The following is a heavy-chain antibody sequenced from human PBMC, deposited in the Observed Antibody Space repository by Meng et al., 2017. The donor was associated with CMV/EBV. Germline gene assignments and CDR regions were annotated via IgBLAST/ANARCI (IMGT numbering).Heavy chain of an antibody. CDR1: GGSISGGSYY. J-gene: IGHJ5*02. CDR2: IYTSGST. Sequence: VYRTVACPGLVTPSPPLSLTCTVSGGSISGGSYYWRWIRQPAGKGLEWIGRIYTSGSTNYNPSLKSRVTISVDTSKNQFSLKLSSVTAADTAVYYCAREAFKVLFFPFDPWGQGILVVASS. CDR3: AREAFKVLFFPFDP. V-gene: IGHV4-61*02. D-gene: IGHD1-1*01.